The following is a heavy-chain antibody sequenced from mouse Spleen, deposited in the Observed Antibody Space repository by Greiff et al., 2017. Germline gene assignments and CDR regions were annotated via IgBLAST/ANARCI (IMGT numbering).Heavy chain of an antibody. D-gene: IGHD2-3*01. CDR1: GYTFTSYG. CDR3: ARERIPDGYYWYFDV. CDR2: IYPRSGNT. V-gene: IGHV1-81*01. J-gene: IGHJ1*03. Sequence: QVQLQQSGAELARPGASVKLSCKASGYTFTSYGISWVKQRTGQGLEWIGEIYPRSGNTYYNEKFKGKATLTADKSSSTAYMELRSLTSEDSAVYFCARERIPDGYYWYFDVWGTGTTVTVSS.